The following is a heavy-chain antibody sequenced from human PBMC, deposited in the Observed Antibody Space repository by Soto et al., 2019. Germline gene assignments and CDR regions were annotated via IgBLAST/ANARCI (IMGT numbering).Heavy chain of an antibody. CDR3: AMVDVYVTPSPQDV. V-gene: IGHV1-46*01. CDR1: GYTFTSYY. J-gene: IGHJ6*02. CDR2: INPSGGST. Sequence: ASVKVSCKASGYTFTSYYIHWVRQAPGRGLEWMGRINPSGGSTSYAQKFQGRLTMTTDTSTSTAYMELSSLRSNDTAIYYCAMVDVYVTPSPQDVWGQGTTVTVSS. D-gene: IGHD3-16*01.